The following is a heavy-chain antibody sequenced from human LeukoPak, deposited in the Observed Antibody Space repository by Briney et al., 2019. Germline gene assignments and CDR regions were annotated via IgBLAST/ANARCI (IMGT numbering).Heavy chain of an antibody. CDR3: ARQIDGFGEFDYFDY. J-gene: IGHJ4*02. Sequence: PSETLSLTCAVYGGSFSGYYWSWIRQPPGKGLEWIGEINHSGSINYNPSLKSRVTISVDTSKNQFSLKLSSVTAADTAVYYCARQIDGFGEFDYFDYWGQGTLVTVSS. CDR2: INHSGSI. D-gene: IGHD3-10*01. CDR1: GGSFSGYY. V-gene: IGHV4-34*01.